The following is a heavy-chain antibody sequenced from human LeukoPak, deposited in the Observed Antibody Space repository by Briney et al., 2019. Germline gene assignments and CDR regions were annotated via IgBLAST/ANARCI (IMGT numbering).Heavy chain of an antibody. Sequence: SVKVSCKASGGTFSSYAISWVRQAPGQGLEWKGRIFPIFATADYAQKFQGRVTITADESTSTAYMELSSLRSEDTAVYYCARESGSYEAYFDYWGQGTLVTVSS. CDR2: IFPIFATA. D-gene: IGHD1-26*01. J-gene: IGHJ4*02. CDR3: ARESGSYEAYFDY. V-gene: IGHV1-69*13. CDR1: GGTFSSYA.